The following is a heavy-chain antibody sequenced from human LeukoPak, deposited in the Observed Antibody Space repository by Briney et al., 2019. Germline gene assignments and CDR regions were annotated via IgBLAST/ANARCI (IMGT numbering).Heavy chain of an antibody. CDR3: ARDFWSGSVGFDP. Sequence: SSETLSLTCTVSGAAISTYFWSWIRQSPGKGLEWIGYIYSSGSTKYNPSLKSRVTISVDASKNQFALTLRSPTAADTAVYYCARDFWSGSVGFDPWGQGTLVTVSS. V-gene: IGHV4-59*01. CDR1: GAAISTYF. D-gene: IGHD3-3*01. CDR2: IYSSGST. J-gene: IGHJ5*02.